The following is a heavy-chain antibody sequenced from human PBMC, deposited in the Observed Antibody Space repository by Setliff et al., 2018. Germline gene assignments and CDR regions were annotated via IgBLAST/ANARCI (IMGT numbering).Heavy chain of an antibody. Sequence: SVKVSCKASGDPFNAYGVSWVRQAPGQGLEWMGAIIPVLGMTDYAQKFQGRLTITADQSTTTVYMELSSLRFDDTALYYCARGPSPTVTPSRLVYFYHMDVWGTGTTVTVSS. D-gene: IGHD4-17*01. CDR2: IIPVLGMT. V-gene: IGHV1-69*10. CDR1: GDPFNAYG. J-gene: IGHJ6*03. CDR3: ARGPSPTVTPSRLVYFYHMDV.